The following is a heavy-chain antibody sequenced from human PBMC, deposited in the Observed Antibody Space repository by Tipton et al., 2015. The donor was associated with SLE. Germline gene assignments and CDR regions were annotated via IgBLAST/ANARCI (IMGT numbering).Heavy chain of an antibody. J-gene: IGHJ4*02. Sequence: TLSLTCTVYGGSISSGGYSWSWIRQPPGKGLEWIGYIYHSGSTYYNPSLKSRVTISVDRSKNQFSLKLSSVTAADTAVYYCARAYYYDSSGFDYWGQGTLVTVSS. V-gene: IGHV4-30-2*01. CDR3: ARAYYYDSSGFDY. CDR2: IYHSGST. D-gene: IGHD3-22*01. CDR1: GGSISSGGYS.